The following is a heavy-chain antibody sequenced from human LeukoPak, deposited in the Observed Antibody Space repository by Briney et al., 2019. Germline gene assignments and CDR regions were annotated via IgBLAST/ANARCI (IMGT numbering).Heavy chain of an antibody. CDR1: GVSTSGYY. CDR2: IYYSGNT. CDR3: ARLPMVRGVTEYYFDY. D-gene: IGHD3-10*01. V-gene: IGHV4-59*01. Sequence: KPSETLSLTCSVSGVSTSGYYWSWIRQPPGKGLEWIGYIYYSGNTNYNPSLKSRVTISVDTSKNQFSLDLYFVTAADTAVYYCARLPMVRGVTEYYFDYWGQGSLVTVSS. J-gene: IGHJ4*02.